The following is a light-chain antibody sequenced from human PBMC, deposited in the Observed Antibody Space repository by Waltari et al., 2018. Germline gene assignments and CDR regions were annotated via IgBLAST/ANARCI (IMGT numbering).Light chain of an antibody. CDR1: QSVNKY. CDR3: QQFNTYPIP. V-gene: IGKV3-11*01. J-gene: IGKJ3*01. Sequence: EIVLTQSPATLSLSPGESATLSCRASQSVNKYLDWFQQKPGQAPRLLIYGASNRAAGIPARFSGSGSGTDFTLTISSLEPEDFAVYYCQQFNTYPIPFGRGTKVDIK. CDR2: GAS.